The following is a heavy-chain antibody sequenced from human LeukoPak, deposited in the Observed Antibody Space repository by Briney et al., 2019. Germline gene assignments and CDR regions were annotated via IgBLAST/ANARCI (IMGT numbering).Heavy chain of an antibody. D-gene: IGHD6-13*01. V-gene: IGHV4-39*01. CDR2: FYYSGST. CDR1: GGSIRSSSYY. Sequence: PSETLSLTCTVSGGSIRSSSYYWGWIRQPPGKGLEWIGSFYYSGSTYYNPSLKSRATISVDTSKNEFSLKLSSVTAADTAGYYCARHVYSSSWTYYYYYMDVWGKGTTVTISS. J-gene: IGHJ6*03. CDR3: ARHVYSSSWTYYYYYMDV.